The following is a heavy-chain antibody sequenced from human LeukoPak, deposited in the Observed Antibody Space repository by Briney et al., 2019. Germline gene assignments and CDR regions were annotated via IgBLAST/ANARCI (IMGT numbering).Heavy chain of an antibody. D-gene: IGHD2-2*01. Sequence: PSETLSLTCAVYGGSFSGYYWSWIRQPPGKGLEWIGEINHSGSTNYNPSLKGRVTISVDTSKNQFSLKLSSVTAADTAVYYCARGVRYCSSTSCYQYFQHWGQGTLVTVSS. CDR2: INHSGST. J-gene: IGHJ1*01. V-gene: IGHV4-34*01. CDR3: ARGVRYCSSTSCYQYFQH. CDR1: GGSFSGYY.